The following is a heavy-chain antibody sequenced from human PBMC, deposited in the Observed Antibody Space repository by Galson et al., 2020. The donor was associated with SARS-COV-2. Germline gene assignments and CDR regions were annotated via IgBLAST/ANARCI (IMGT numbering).Heavy chain of an antibody. V-gene: IGHV3-30*18. J-gene: IGHJ6*02. D-gene: IGHD2-15*01. CDR2: ISYDGNNE. CDR3: AKEIGRRAAYPWGVDV. Sequence: QAGGSLRLSCEASGPTFRSYGMHWVRQAPGKGLEWVAIISYDGNNEYYADSVKGRFTISRDNSKNMLYLQMNSLTVEDTAVYYCAKEIGRRAAYPWGVDVWGQGTTVTVSS. CDR1: GPTFRSYG.